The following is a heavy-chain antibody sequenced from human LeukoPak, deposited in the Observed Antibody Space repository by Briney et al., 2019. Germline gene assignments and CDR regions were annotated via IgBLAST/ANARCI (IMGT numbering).Heavy chain of an antibody. Sequence: ASVKVSCKASGYTFTSYGIRWVRQAPGQGLEWMGWISAYNGNTNYAQKLQGRVTMTTDTSTSTAYMELRSLRSDDTAVYYCARDDYYDSSGYTWVYWGQGTLVTVSS. J-gene: IGHJ4*02. CDR2: ISAYNGNT. V-gene: IGHV1-18*01. CDR3: ARDDYYDSSGYTWVY. CDR1: GYTFTSYG. D-gene: IGHD3-22*01.